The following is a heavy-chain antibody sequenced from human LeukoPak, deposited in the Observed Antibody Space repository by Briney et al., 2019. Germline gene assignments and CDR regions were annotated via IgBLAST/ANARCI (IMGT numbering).Heavy chain of an antibody. V-gene: IGHV1-2*06. CDR1: GYTFTGYY. Sequence: ASVKVSCKASGYTFTGYYMHWVRQAPGQGLEWMGRINPNSGGTNYAQKFQGRVTMTRDTSISTAYMELSRLRSDDTAVYYCARGAFRAAPAGNYYYYGMDVWGQGTTVIVSS. CDR2: INPNSGGT. D-gene: IGHD6-13*01. J-gene: IGHJ6*02. CDR3: ARGAFRAAPAGNYYYYGMDV.